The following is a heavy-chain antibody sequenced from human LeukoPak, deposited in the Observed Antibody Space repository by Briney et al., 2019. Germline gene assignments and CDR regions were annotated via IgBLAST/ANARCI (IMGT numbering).Heavy chain of an antibody. CDR1: GYTFTGYY. CDR2: INPNSGGA. J-gene: IGHJ4*02. V-gene: IGHV1-2*02. D-gene: IGHD5-18*01. Sequence: ASVKVSCKASGYTFTGYYMHWVRQAPGQGLDGMGWINPNSGGANYAQKFQGRVTMTRDTSISTAYMELSRLRSDDTAVYYCARVVDTAMVIDYWGQGTLVTVSS. CDR3: ARVVDTAMVIDY.